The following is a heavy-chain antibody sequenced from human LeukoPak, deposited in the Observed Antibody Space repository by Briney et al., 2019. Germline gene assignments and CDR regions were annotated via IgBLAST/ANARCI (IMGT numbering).Heavy chain of an antibody. J-gene: IGHJ5*02. Sequence: GGSLRLSCAASGFTFSSYAMHWVRQAPGKGLVWVSRINGDGSDTAYADSVKGRFTISKDNAKNTLYLQMNSLRAEDTAVYYCARDRSPGWFDPWGQGTLVTVSS. V-gene: IGHV3-74*01. CDR3: ARDRSPGWFDP. CDR1: GFTFSSYA. CDR2: INGDGSDT.